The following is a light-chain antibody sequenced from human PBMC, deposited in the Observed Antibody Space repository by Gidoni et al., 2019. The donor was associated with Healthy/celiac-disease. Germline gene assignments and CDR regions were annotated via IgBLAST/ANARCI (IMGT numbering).Light chain of an antibody. Sequence: QSALTQPASVSGSPGQSITISCTGTSSDVGGYNYVSWYQQPPGKAPKLMIYDVSNRPSGVSNCFSGSKSGNTASLTISGLQAEDEADYYCSSYTSSSTLVFGTGTKVTVL. V-gene: IGLV2-14*01. J-gene: IGLJ1*01. CDR1: SSDVGGYNY. CDR3: SSYTSSSTLV. CDR2: DVS.